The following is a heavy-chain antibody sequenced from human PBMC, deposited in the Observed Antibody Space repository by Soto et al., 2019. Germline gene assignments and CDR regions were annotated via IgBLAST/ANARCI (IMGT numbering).Heavy chain of an antibody. V-gene: IGHV1-2*04. Sequence: ASVKVSCKASGYTFTGYYMHWVRQAPGQGLEWMGWINPNSGGTNYAQKFQGWVTMTRDTSISTAYMELSRLRSDDTAVYYCARSIRRITIFGVVTTYYYYDGMDVWGRGTLVTVSS. J-gene: IGHJ6*02. CDR3: ARSIRRITIFGVVTTYYYYDGMDV. CDR2: INPNSGGT. CDR1: GYTFTGYY. D-gene: IGHD3-3*01.